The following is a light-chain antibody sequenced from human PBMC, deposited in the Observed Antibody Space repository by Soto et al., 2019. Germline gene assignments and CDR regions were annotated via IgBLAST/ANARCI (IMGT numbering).Light chain of an antibody. V-gene: IGKV2-24*01. Sequence: DIVLTQTPLSSPVTLGQPASISCTSSQSLVHTDGKTYLSWLQQRPGQPPRLLIYKISDRLSGVPDRFTGSGAGTDFTLKISRVEAEDVGTYYCMQATRFPFTFGGGTKGEIK. CDR2: KIS. CDR1: QSLVHTDGKTY. J-gene: IGKJ4*01. CDR3: MQATRFPFT.